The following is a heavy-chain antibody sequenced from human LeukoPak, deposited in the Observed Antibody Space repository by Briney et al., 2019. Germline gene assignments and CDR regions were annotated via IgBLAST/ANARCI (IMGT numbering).Heavy chain of an antibody. CDR3: ARSDSGVIATFDY. V-gene: IGHV4-4*02. J-gene: IGHJ4*02. Sequence: SETLSLTCAVSGGSISSSNWWSWVRQPPGKGLEWIGEIYHSGSTYYNPSLKSRVTISVDRSKNQFSLKLSSVTAADTAVYYCARSDSGVIATFDYWGQGTLVTVSS. CDR1: GGSISSSNW. CDR2: IYHSGST. D-gene: IGHD2-21*01.